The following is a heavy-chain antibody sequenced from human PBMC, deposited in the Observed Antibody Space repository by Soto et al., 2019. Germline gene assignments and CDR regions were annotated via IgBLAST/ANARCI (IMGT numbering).Heavy chain of an antibody. Sequence: SETLSLTCTVSGGSISSSSYYWGWIRQPPGKGLEWIGSIYYSGSTYYNPSLKSRVTISVDTSKNQFSLKLSSVTAADTAVYYCARHPFYYYDSSGYYSFDYWGQGTLVTVSS. CDR2: IYYSGST. CDR1: GGSISSSSYY. D-gene: IGHD3-22*01. J-gene: IGHJ4*02. CDR3: ARHPFYYYDSSGYYSFDY. V-gene: IGHV4-39*01.